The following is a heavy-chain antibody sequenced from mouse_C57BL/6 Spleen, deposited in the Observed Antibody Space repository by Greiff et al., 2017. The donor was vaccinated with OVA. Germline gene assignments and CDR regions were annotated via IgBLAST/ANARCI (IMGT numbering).Heavy chain of an antibody. CDR3: ARHSITTVVAHWYFDV. Sequence: VQLQQSGPELVQPGASVKISCKASGYSFTGYYMNWVKQSPEKSLEWIGEINPSTGGTTYNQKFKAKATLTVDKSSSTAYMQLKSLTSEDSAVYYCARHSITTVVAHWYFDVWGTGTTVTVSS. V-gene: IGHV1-42*01. J-gene: IGHJ1*03. CDR2: INPSTGGT. D-gene: IGHD1-1*01. CDR1: GYSFTGYY.